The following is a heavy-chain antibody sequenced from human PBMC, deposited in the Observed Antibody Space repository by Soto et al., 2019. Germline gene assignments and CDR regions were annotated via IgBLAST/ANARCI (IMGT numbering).Heavy chain of an antibody. CDR1: GFTFDDYA. CDR3: ALISTEGLYDAFDI. Sequence: EVQLVESGGGLVQPGRSLRLSCAASGFTFDDYAMHWVRQTPGKGLEWVSGISWNSGSIGYADSVKGRFTISRDNAKNSLYLQMNSLRAEDTALYYCALISTEGLYDAFDIWGQGTMVTVSS. D-gene: IGHD4-17*01. V-gene: IGHV3-9*01. CDR2: ISWNSGSI. J-gene: IGHJ3*02.